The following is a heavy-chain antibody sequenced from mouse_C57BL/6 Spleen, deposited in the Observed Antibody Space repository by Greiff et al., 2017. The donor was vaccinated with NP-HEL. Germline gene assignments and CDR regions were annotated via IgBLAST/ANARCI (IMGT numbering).Heavy chain of an antibody. Sequence: QVQLKESGPGILQPSQTLSLTCSFSGFSLSTFGMGVGWIRQPSGKGLEWLAHIWWDDDKYYNPALKSRLTISKDTSKNQVFLKIANVDTADTATYYCARPRYYGSSYWYFDVWGTGTTVTVSS. CDR2: IWWDDDK. CDR3: ARPRYYGSSYWYFDV. J-gene: IGHJ1*03. V-gene: IGHV8-8*01. D-gene: IGHD1-1*01. CDR1: GFSLSTFGMG.